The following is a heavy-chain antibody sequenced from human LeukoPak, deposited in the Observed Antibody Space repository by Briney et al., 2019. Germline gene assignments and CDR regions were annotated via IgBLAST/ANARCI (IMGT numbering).Heavy chain of an antibody. V-gene: IGHV3-66*02. J-gene: IGHJ4*02. CDR1: GFTVSSNY. CDR2: IYSGGST. CDR3: ARSYDFWSGYYGFDY. D-gene: IGHD3-3*01. Sequence: GGSLRLSCAASGFTVSSNYMSWVRQAPGKGLEWVSVIYSGGSTYYADPVKGRFPLSRDNSKNTLYLQMNSLRAEDTAVYYCARSYDFWSGYYGFDYWGQGTLVTVSS.